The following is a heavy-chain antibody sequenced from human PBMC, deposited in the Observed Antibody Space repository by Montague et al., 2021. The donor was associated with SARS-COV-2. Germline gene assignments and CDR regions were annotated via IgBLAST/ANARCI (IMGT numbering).Heavy chain of an antibody. CDR3: ARHSKVSYYIAAAGAHDY. D-gene: IGHD6-13*01. CDR1: GGSFSNYY. J-gene: IGHJ4*02. Sequence: SETLSLTCAVYGGSFSNYYWGWIRQPPGKGLEWIGSIYYSGSTYYNPSLKSRVTISVDTSKNQFSLKLSSVTAADTAVYYCARHSKVSYYIAAAGAHDYWGQGTLVTVSS. V-gene: IGHV4-39*01. CDR2: IYYSGST.